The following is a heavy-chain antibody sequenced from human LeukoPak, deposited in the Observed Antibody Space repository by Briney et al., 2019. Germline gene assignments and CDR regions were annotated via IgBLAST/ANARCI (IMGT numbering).Heavy chain of an antibody. J-gene: IGHJ4*02. Sequence: GGSLRLSCAASGFTFGSHWMHWVRRGPGKGLEWVGQLKGDGTRANYADAVKGRFTISRDNGKNTLYLQMSSLQLEDTAVYFCARGGYLGPVTAYLDYWGQGTPVTVSS. CDR1: GFTFGSHW. CDR3: ARGGYLGPVTAYLDY. V-gene: IGHV3-74*01. CDR2: LKGDGTRA. D-gene: IGHD5-12*01.